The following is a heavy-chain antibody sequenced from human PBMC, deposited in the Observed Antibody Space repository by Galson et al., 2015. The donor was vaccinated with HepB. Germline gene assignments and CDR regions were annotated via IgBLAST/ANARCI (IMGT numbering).Heavy chain of an antibody. CDR1: GYTFTGYY. V-gene: IGHV1-2*04. D-gene: IGHD3-22*01. Sequence: SVKVSCKASGYTFTGYYMHWVRQAPGQGLEWMGWINPNSGGTNYAQKFQGWVTMTRETSISTAYMELSRLRSDDTAVYYCARGSSDSSGYWAYDAFDIWGQGTMVTVSS. CDR2: INPNSGGT. CDR3: ARGSSDSSGYWAYDAFDI. J-gene: IGHJ3*02.